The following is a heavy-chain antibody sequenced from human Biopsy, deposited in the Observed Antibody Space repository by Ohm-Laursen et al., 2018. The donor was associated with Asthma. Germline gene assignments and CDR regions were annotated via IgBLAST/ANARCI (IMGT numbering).Heavy chain of an antibody. J-gene: IGHJ6*02. CDR3: ARAVDYSHYYGIDV. D-gene: IGHD3-10*01. CDR1: GYTFNRAG. V-gene: IGHV1-18*01. CDR2: ISVYNGNT. Sequence: SVKVSCKTSGYTFNRAGITWVRQAPGQGLGWMGWISVYNGNTKVAQKLQDRVTMITDTSTSTAYMELRSLRSDDTAVYFCARAVDYSHYYGIDVWGQGTTVTVS.